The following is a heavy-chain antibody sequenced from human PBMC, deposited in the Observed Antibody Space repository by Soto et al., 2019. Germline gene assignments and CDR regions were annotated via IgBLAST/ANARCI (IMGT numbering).Heavy chain of an antibody. V-gene: IGHV4-59*01. CDR1: GGSISPYY. CDR2: ISYSGGT. J-gene: IGHJ3*02. Sequence: QVQLQESGPGLVKPSETLSLTCTVSGGSISPYYWSFIRQPPGKGLEWIAYISYSGGTSYNPSLMSRVAMSVDTSKNQFSVRLGSVTAADTAVYYGARGHFRGRDALDIWGQGTMVTVSS. D-gene: IGHD3-10*01. CDR3: ARGHFRGRDALDI.